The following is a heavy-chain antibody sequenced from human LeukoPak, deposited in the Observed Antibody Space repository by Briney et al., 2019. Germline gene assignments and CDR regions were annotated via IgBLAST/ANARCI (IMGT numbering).Heavy chain of an antibody. CDR1: GYTFTTYD. J-gene: IGHJ4*02. V-gene: IGHV1-8*01. Sequence: GASVKVSCKASGYTFTTYDINWVRQATGQGLEWMGWMNPNSGNTGYAQKFQGRVTMTRNTSISTVYLELSSLRSEDTAVYFCARGGVAAAGKYYFDYWGQGTLVTVSS. CDR2: MNPNSGNT. D-gene: IGHD6-13*01. CDR3: ARGGVAAAGKYYFDY.